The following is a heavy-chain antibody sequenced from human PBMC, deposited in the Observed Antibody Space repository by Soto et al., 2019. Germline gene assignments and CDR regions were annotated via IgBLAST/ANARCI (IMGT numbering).Heavy chain of an antibody. D-gene: IGHD4-17*01. CDR3: APIKKTVYDAFDI. J-gene: IGHJ3*02. Sequence: SGPTLVNPTQTLTLTCTFSGFSLSTSGMCVSWIRQPPGKALEWLALIDWDDDKYYSTSLKTRLTISKDTSKNQVVLTMSNMDTVDTARYYCAPIKKTVYDAFDIWGQGTMVTVSS. CDR1: GFSLSTSGMC. V-gene: IGHV2-70*01. CDR2: IDWDDDK.